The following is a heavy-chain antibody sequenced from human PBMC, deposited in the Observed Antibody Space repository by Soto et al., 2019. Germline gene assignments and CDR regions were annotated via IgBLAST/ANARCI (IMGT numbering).Heavy chain of an antibody. CDR3: ARVGYNWNYGHYYYYMDV. V-gene: IGHV4-59*01. D-gene: IGHD1-7*01. J-gene: IGHJ6*03. CDR1: GGSISSYY. CDR2: IYYSGST. Sequence: PSETLSLTCTVSGGSISSYYWSWIRQPPGKGLEWIGYIYYSGSTNYNPSLKSRVTISVDTSKNQFSLKLSSVTAADTAVFYFARVGYNWNYGHYYYYMDVWGKGTTVTVSS.